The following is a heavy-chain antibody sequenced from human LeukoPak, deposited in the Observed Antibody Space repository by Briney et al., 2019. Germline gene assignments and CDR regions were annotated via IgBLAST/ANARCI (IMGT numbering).Heavy chain of an antibody. CDR3: ARDSYSSSATGV. V-gene: IGHV1-2*02. Sequence: GASVKVSCKASGYTFTGYYMHWVRQAPGQGLEWMGWINPNSGGTNYAQKFQGRVTMTRDTSISTAYMDLSRLRSDDTAVYYCARDSYSSSATGVWGQGTLVTVSS. J-gene: IGHJ4*02. D-gene: IGHD6-13*01. CDR1: GYTFTGYY. CDR2: INPNSGGT.